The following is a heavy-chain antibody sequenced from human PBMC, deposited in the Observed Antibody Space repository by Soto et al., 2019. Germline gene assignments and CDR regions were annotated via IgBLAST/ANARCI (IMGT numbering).Heavy chain of an antibody. CDR2: IYDSGST. D-gene: IGHD3-22*01. J-gene: IGHJ4*02. V-gene: IGHV4-31*03. CDR1: GGSISSGWYY. CDR3: ARAPSVFYYDSSGPTGYFDY. Sequence: SETRSLTCTVSGGSISSGWYYWSWIRQHPGKGLEWIGYIYDSGSTYYNPCLKSRVTISVDTSKNQFSLKLSSVPAADTAVYYCARAPSVFYYDSSGPTGYFDYWGQGTLVTVSS.